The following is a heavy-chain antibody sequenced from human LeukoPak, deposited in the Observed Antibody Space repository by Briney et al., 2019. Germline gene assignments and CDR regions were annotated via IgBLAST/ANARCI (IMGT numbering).Heavy chain of an antibody. J-gene: IGHJ6*03. CDR1: GYTFTGYY. V-gene: IGHV1-2*02. CDR3: ARDRGIAAARGPYYYMDV. Sequence: GASVKVSCKASGYTFTGYYMHWVRQAPGQGLEWMGWINPNSGGTNYVQKFQGRVTMTRDTSISTAYMELRSLRSDDTAVYYCARDRGIAAARGPYYYMDVWGKGTTVTVSS. CDR2: INPNSGGT. D-gene: IGHD6-13*01.